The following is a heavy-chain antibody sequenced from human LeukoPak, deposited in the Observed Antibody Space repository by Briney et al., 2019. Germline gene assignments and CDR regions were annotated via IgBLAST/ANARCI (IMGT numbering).Heavy chain of an antibody. CDR1: GGSISGSSYY. Sequence: PSETRSLTCTVSGGSISGSSYYWGWIRQPPGKGLEWIGSIYYSGSTYYNPSLKSRVTISVDTSKNQFSLKLSSVTAADTAVYYCARTHRGAGPIPSAEYFQHWGQGTLVTVSS. CDR3: ARTHRGAGPIPSAEYFQH. D-gene: IGHD3-10*01. CDR2: IYYSGST. J-gene: IGHJ1*01. V-gene: IGHV4-39*07.